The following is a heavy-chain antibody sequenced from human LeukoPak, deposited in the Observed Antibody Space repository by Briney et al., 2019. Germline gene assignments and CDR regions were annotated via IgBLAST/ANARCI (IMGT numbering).Heavy chain of an antibody. CDR2: INPNSGGT. Sequence: VASVKVSCKASGYTFTGYYMHWVRQAPGQGLEWMGWINPNSGGTNYAQKFQGRVTMTRDTSISTAYMELSRLRSDDTAVYYCARESYYYDSSGRTWFDPWGQGTLVTVSS. CDR3: ARESYYYDSSGRTWFDP. J-gene: IGHJ5*02. CDR1: GYTFTGYY. D-gene: IGHD3-22*01. V-gene: IGHV1-2*02.